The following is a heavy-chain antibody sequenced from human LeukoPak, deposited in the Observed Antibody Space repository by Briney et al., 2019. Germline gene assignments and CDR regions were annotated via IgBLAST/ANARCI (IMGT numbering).Heavy chain of an antibody. J-gene: IGHJ6*03. Sequence: GGSLRLSCAASGFTFSDYYMSWVRQAPGKGLEWVSVIYSGGSTYYADSVKGRFTISRDNSKNTLYLQMNSLRAEDTAVYYCAGAVYYYYYMDVWGKGTTVTISS. CDR2: IYSGGST. CDR1: GFTFSDYY. V-gene: IGHV3-53*01. CDR3: AGAVYYYYYMDV.